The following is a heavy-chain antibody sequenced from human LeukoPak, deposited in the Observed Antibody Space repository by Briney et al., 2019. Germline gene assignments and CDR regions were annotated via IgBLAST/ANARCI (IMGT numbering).Heavy chain of an antibody. D-gene: IGHD3-10*01. V-gene: IGHV4-61*01. Sequence: SETLSLTCTVSGGSVSSGSNYWSWIRQPPGKGLEWIGYIHYSGSTSHNPALKSRVTISVDTSKNQFSLKLSSVTAADTAVYYCARVLYGSGTYYFDYWGQGTLVTVSS. CDR1: GGSVSSGSNY. CDR3: ARVLYGSGTYYFDY. J-gene: IGHJ4*02. CDR2: IHYSGST.